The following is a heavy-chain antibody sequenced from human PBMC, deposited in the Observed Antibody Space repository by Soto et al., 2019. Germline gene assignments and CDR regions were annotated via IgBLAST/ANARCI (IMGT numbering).Heavy chain of an antibody. CDR2: IKQDGSEK. CDR3: AREIYDIVATIDY. CDR1: GFTFSSYW. V-gene: IGHV3-7*03. J-gene: IGHJ4*02. D-gene: IGHD5-12*01. Sequence: GGSLRLSCAASGFTFSSYWMSWVRQAPGKGLEWVANIKQDGSEKYYVDSVKGRFTISRDNAKNSLYLQMNSLRAEDTAVYYCAREIYDIVATIDYWGQGTLVTVSS.